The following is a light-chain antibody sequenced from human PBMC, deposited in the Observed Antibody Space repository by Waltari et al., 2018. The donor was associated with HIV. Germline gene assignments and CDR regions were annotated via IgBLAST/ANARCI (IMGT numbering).Light chain of an antibody. CDR3: QSFDRRSALTI. Sequence: QSALTQLPSVSGASGQRVTISCTGLTSTNFGTTYDVNWYQYRPGTGPRLIILSKNKRPAGVPDRFSASKSGASASLAIIGVQAEDEADYYCQSFDRRSALTIFGGGTRLTV. J-gene: IGLJ2*01. CDR1: TSTNFGTTYD. V-gene: IGLV1-40*01. CDR2: SKN.